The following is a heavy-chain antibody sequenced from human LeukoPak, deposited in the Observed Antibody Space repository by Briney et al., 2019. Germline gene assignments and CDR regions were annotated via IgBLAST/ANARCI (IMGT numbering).Heavy chain of an antibody. V-gene: IGHV4-59*01. Sequence: SETLSLTCTATGGSIGTYYWNWIRQPPGKGLEWIGYIDYSGSTDYNPSLKSRVTISLDTSKNQFSLKLSSVTAADTAVYYCARGPTKNYFDYWGQGTLVTVSS. CDR3: ARGPTKNYFDY. CDR1: GGSIGTYY. CDR2: IDYSGST. J-gene: IGHJ4*02.